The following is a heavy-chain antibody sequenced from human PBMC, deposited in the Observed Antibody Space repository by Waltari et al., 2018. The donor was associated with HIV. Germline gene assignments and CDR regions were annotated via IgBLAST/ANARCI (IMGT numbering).Heavy chain of an antibody. J-gene: IGHJ6*02. CDR1: GGSISSSSYY. V-gene: IGHV4-39*07. CDR2: IYYSGGT. CDR3: ARDEWATFLVPAALNERYYYYYGMDV. Sequence: QLQLQESGPGLVKPSETLSLTCTVSGGSISSSSYYWGWIRQHPGKGLEWIGSIYYSGGTYHTPSLKSRVTISVDTSKNQFSLKLSSVTAADTAVYYCARDEWATFLVPAALNERYYYYYGMDVWGQGTTVNVSS. D-gene: IGHD2-2*01.